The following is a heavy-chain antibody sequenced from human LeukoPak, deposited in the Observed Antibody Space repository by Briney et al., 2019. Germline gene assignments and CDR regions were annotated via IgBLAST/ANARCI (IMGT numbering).Heavy chain of an antibody. Sequence: GRSLRLSCAASGFTFSSYAMHWVRQAPGKGLEWVAVISYDGSNKYYADSVKGRFTISRDNSKNTLYLQMNSLRAEDTAVYYCARDNSGEAFDCWGQGTLVTVSS. CDR1: GFTFSSYA. J-gene: IGHJ4*02. CDR3: ARDNSGEAFDC. CDR2: ISYDGSNK. D-gene: IGHD2-15*01. V-gene: IGHV3-30-3*01.